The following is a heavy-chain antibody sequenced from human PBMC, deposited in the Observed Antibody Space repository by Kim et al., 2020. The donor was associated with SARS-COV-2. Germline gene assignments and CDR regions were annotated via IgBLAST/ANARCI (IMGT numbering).Heavy chain of an antibody. J-gene: IGHJ4*02. D-gene: IGHD3-10*01. CDR3: GGEPRSLAY. Sequence: YADSVRGRFTISKDNAKNSLYRQMNSLTAEDTAVYYCGGEPRSLAYWGQGTLVTVSS. V-gene: IGHV3-7*01.